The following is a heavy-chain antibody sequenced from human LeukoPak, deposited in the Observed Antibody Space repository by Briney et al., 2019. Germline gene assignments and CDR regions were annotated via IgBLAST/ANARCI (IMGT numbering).Heavy chain of an antibody. Sequence: GGSLRLSCAASGFTFSSYWMSWVRQAPGKGLQWVANIKQDGSEKYYVDSVKGRFTISRDNAKNSLYLQMNSLRAEDTAVYYCARQKYLRGPDVEYFDYWGQGTLVTVSS. CDR3: ARQKYLRGPDVEYFDY. D-gene: IGHD5/OR15-5a*01. J-gene: IGHJ4*02. CDR1: GFTFSSYW. CDR2: IKQDGSEK. V-gene: IGHV3-7*01.